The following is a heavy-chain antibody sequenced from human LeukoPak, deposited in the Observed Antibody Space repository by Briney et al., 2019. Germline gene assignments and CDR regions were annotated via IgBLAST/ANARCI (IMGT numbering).Heavy chain of an antibody. CDR1: GFTFSDYW. CDR3: ARDLRVTNWFDP. V-gene: IGHV3-74*01. CDR2: INTDGRST. D-gene: IGHD2-21*02. Sequence: SGGSLRLSCAASGFTFSDYWMHWVRQTPGKGLVWVSRINTDGRSTNYADSVEGRFTISRDNAQNTLYLQMNSLRAEDTAVYYCARDLRVTNWFDPWGQGTPVTVSS. J-gene: IGHJ5*02.